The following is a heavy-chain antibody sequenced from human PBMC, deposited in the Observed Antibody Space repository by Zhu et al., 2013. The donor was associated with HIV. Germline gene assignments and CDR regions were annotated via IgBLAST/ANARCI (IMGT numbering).Heavy chain of an antibody. CDR2: IKPDSGFT. V-gene: IGHV1-2*02. J-gene: IGHJ4*02. D-gene: IGHD7-27*01. Sequence: QVQLVQSGAETKQPGASVKVSCKTSGYTFTDHYLHWVRQAPGQGLEWMGWIKPDSGFTNYAQMFQGRITLTRDVSLSTIFMELASLTSDDTAVYYCARDHDWGADFWGQGTLVTVSS. CDR3: ARDHDWGADF. CDR1: GYTFTDHY.